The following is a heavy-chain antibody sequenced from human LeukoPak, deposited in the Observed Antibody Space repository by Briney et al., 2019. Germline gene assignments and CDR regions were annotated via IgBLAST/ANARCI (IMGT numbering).Heavy chain of an antibody. CDR3: ARDLGRATSYPGSGNLYSGYEY. Sequence: GASVKVSCEASGGTFHSHGFSGVQQAPGKGLEWIGGVIPFFGTADSSQKFQGRVTLFADESTTTVYMELRGLRSDDTAVYYCARDLGRATSYPGSGNLYSGYEYWGQGTLVTVSS. D-gene: IGHD5-12*01. CDR1: GGTFHSHG. J-gene: IGHJ4*02. V-gene: IGHV1-69*13. CDR2: VIPFFGTA.